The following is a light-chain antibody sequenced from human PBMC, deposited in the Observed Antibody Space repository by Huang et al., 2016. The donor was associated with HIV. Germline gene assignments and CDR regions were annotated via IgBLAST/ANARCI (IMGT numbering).Light chain of an antibody. J-gene: IGKJ1*01. CDR1: QSINSN. CDR3: HQTYDTPQT. CDR2: AAS. Sequence: DIQMTQSPSSLSAFLGDRVTVTCRASQSINSNLNWYQQKPGEAPSLLIYAASTLQSGVPSRFSGSGSGTEFTLTISSLQPEDFATYYCHQTYDTPQTFGQGTEVAIK. V-gene: IGKV1-39*01.